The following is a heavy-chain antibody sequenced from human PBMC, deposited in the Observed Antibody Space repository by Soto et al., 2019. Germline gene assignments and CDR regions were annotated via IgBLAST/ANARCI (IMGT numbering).Heavy chain of an antibody. CDR3: AKDGSYSYDSSGHALFFPFDY. CDR1: GFTFSSYG. D-gene: IGHD3-22*01. J-gene: IGHJ4*02. V-gene: IGHV3-30*18. CDR2: ISYDGSNK. Sequence: SLRLSCAASGFTFSSYGMHWVRQAPGKGLEWVAVISYDGSNKYYADSVKGRFTISRDNSKNTLYLQMNSLRAEDTAVYYCAKDGSYSYDSSGHALFFPFDYWGQGTPVTVSS.